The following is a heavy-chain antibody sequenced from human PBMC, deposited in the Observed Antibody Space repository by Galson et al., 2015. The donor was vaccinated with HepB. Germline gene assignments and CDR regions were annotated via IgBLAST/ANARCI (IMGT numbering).Heavy chain of an antibody. V-gene: IGHV4-4*02. D-gene: IGHD3-10*01. CDR2: IYFTGST. Sequence: SLRLSCAASGFSFTSHSMNWVRQAPGKGLEWIGEIYFTGSTNLNPSLKSRVTLSVDKSTNQFSLKLTSVTAADTAVYYCAKSAGTLSYFYGMDVWGQGTTVTVSS. CDR1: GFSFTSHS. CDR3: AKSAGTLSYFYGMDV. J-gene: IGHJ6*02.